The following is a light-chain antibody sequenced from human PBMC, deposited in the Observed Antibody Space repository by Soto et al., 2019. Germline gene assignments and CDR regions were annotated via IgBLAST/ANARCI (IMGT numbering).Light chain of an antibody. Sequence: EIVMTQSPATLSESPGERATLSCRASQSVSSNLAGYQQKPGQAPRLLIYGDSTRVPGIPARFSGSGSGTEFTLSITSLQSEDFAVYYCQQYSTWPLTFGGGTKVEI. CDR1: QSVSSN. CDR3: QQYSTWPLT. J-gene: IGKJ4*01. CDR2: GDS. V-gene: IGKV3-15*01.